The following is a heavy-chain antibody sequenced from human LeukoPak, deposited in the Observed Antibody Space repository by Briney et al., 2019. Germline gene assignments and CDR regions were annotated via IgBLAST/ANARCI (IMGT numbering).Heavy chain of an antibody. J-gene: IGHJ5*02. Sequence: ASVKVSCKASGYTFTSYDINWVRQAPGQGLEWTGWINTNTGNPTYAQGFTGRFVFSLDTSVSTAYLQISSLKAEDTAVYYCASRPDSSSWYPLSPWGQGTLVTVSS. V-gene: IGHV7-4-1*02. CDR2: INTNTGNP. D-gene: IGHD6-13*01. CDR3: ASRPDSSSWYPLSP. CDR1: GYTFTSYD.